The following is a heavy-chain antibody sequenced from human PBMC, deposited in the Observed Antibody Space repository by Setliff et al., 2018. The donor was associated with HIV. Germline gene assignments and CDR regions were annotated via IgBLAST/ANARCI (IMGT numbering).Heavy chain of an antibody. J-gene: IGHJ3*02. D-gene: IGHD6-13*01. V-gene: IGHV7-4-1*02. CDR2: INTNTGNP. Sequence: ASVKVSCKASGYTFTPYGISWVRQAPGHGLEWMGWINTNTGNPTYAQGFTGRFVFSLDTSVSTTYLQISSLKAEDTAVYFCASQAPIQQLVPYDAFDIWG. CDR3: ASQAPIQQLVPYDAFDI. CDR1: GYTFTPYG.